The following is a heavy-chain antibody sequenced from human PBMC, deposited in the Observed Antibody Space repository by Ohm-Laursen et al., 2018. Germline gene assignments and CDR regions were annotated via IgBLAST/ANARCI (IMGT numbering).Heavy chain of an antibody. CDR3: ARTPILTGYSDY. CDR1: GGSFSGNY. CDR2: INHRRTS. J-gene: IGHJ4*02. V-gene: IGHV4-34*01. D-gene: IGHD3-9*01. Sequence: TLSLTCAVYGGSFSGNYWSWFRQSPGKGLEWVGEINHRRTSNYNPSLKSRVTILLDTSNNQFSLRLTSVTAADSAVYYCARTPILTGYSDYWGQGTLVTVSS.